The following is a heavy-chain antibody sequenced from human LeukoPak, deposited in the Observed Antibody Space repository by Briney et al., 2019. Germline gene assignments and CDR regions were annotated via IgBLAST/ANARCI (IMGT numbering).Heavy chain of an antibody. CDR1: GFTVSSNY. Sequence: GGSLRLSCAASGFTVSSNYMSWVRQAPGKGLEWVSVIYGGGTTYYADSVKGRFTISRDNSKNTLYLQMHSLRAEDTAVYYCARRFCSSTSCSRSFDYWGQGTLVTVSS. CDR2: IYGGGTT. CDR3: ARRFCSSTSCSRSFDY. V-gene: IGHV3-53*01. J-gene: IGHJ4*02. D-gene: IGHD2-2*01.